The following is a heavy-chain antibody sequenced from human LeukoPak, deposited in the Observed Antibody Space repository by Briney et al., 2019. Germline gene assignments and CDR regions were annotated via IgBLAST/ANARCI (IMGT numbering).Heavy chain of an antibody. CDR2: IYYSGST. CDR3: ARDTAMDINAFDI. CDR1: GGSISSSSYY. V-gene: IGHV4-39*07. J-gene: IGHJ3*02. Sequence: SETLSLTCTVSGGSISSSSYYWGWIRQPPGKGLEWIGSIYYSGSTYYNPFLKSRVTISVDTSKNQFSLKLSSVTAADTAVYYCARDTAMDINAFDIWGQGTMVTVSS. D-gene: IGHD5-18*01.